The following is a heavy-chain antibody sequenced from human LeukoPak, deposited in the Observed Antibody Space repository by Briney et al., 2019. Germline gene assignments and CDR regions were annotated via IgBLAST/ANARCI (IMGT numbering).Heavy chain of an antibody. D-gene: IGHD5-18*01. CDR3: ARGQDTAMVTFYLGY. Sequence: GSLRLSCAASGFTFSSYGMHWVRQAPGKGLEWVAVIWYDGSNKYYADSVKGRFTISRDNSKNTLYLQMNSLRAEDTAVYYCARGQDTAMVTFYLGYWGQGTLVTVSS. CDR1: GFTFSSYG. J-gene: IGHJ4*02. CDR2: IWYDGSNK. V-gene: IGHV3-33*01.